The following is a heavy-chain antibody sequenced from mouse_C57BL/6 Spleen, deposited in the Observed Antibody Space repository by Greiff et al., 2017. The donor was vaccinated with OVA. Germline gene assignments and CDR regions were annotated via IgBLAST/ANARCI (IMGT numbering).Heavy chain of an antibody. CDR3: AKKIDDGYYGYFDV. Sequence: VKLVESGPGLVQPSQSLSITCTVSGFSLTSYGVHWVRQSPGKGLEWLGVIWRGGSTDYNAAFMSRLSITKDNSKSQVFFKMNSLQADDTAIYYCAKKIDDGYYGYFDVWGTGTTVTVSS. CDR2: IWRGGST. D-gene: IGHD2-3*01. J-gene: IGHJ1*03. CDR1: GFSLTSYG. V-gene: IGHV2-5*01.